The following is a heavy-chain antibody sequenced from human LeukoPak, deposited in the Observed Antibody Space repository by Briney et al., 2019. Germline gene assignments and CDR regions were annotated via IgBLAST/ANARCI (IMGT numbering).Heavy chain of an antibody. Sequence: PGGSLRLSCAASGFSFTAYAMSWFRQTPGKGLEWVANIHDDGRVTNYVDSVKGRFTISRDNARNSVYLQMSSLRVEDTSLYYCARGRGWVDHWGQGTLVTVSS. CDR1: GFSFTAYA. CDR2: IHDDGRVT. J-gene: IGHJ4*02. V-gene: IGHV3-7*01. D-gene: IGHD3-16*01. CDR3: ARGRGWVDH.